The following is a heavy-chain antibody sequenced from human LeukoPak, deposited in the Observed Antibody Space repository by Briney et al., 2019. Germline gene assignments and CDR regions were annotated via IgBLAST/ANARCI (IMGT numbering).Heavy chain of an antibody. V-gene: IGHV1-2*02. CDR2: INPNSGGT. CDR3: ALWEIVHYAFDF. D-gene: IGHD5-12*01. Sequence: ASVRVSCKASGYSFTDYYMHWVRQAPGQGLEWMGWINPNSGGTNYAQKFQGRVTMTRDTSISTAYMELNRLRSDDTAVYYCALWEIVHYAFDFWGQGTMVTVSS. CDR1: GYSFTDYY. J-gene: IGHJ3*01.